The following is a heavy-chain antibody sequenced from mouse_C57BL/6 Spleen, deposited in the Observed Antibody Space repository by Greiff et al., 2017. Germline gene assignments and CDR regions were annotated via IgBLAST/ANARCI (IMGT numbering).Heavy chain of an antibody. CDR1: GYTFTSYW. J-gene: IGHJ4*01. Sequence: QVQLQQPGAELVKPGASVKLSCKASGYTFTSYWMHWVKQRPGQGLAWIGMIHPNSGSTNYNEKFKSKATLTVDKSSSTAYMQLSSLTSEDSAVYYCANYDYDGDYYAMDYWGQGTSVTVSS. D-gene: IGHD2-4*01. CDR2: IHPNSGST. V-gene: IGHV1-64*01. CDR3: ANYDYDGDYYAMDY.